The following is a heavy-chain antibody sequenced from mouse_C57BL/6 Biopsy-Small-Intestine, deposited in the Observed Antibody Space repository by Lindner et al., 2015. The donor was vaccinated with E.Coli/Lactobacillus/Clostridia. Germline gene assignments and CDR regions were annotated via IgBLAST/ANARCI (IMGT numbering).Heavy chain of an antibody. J-gene: IGHJ4*01. CDR1: GYTFTDDY. CDR3: ARSYPLYTMDY. V-gene: IGHV1-84*01. CDR2: IYPGSGNT. D-gene: IGHD2-12*01. Sequence: VQLQESGPELVKPGASVKISCKASGYTFTDDYINWVKQRPGQGLAWIGWIYPGSGNTKYNEKFKGKATLTVDTSSSTAYMQLSSLTSEDSAVYFCARSYPLYTMDYWGQGTSVTVSS.